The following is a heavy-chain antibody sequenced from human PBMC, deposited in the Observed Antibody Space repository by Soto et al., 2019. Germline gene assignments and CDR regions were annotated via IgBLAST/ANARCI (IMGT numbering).Heavy chain of an antibody. Sequence: PGGSLRLSCAASGFTFSSYAMHWVRQAPGKGLEWVAVISYDGSNKYYADSVKGRFTISRDNSKNTLYLQMNSLRAEDTAVYYCARGSVMGYCSGGSCYETGYYYGMDVWGQGTTVTVSS. CDR3: ARGSVMGYCSGGSCYETGYYYGMDV. CDR1: GFTFSSYA. J-gene: IGHJ6*02. D-gene: IGHD2-15*01. CDR2: ISYDGSNK. V-gene: IGHV3-30-3*01.